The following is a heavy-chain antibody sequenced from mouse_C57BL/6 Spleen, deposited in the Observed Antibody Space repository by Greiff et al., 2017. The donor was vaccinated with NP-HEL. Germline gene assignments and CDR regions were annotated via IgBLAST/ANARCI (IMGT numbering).Heavy chain of an antibody. Sequence: VQLQQPGAELVKPGASVKLSCKASGYTFTSYWMHWVKQRPGQGLEWIGMIHPNSGSTNYNEKFKSKATLTVDKSSSTAYMQLSSLTSEDSAVYYCARVSSSVYFDYWGQGTTLTVSS. CDR3: ARVSSSVYFDY. J-gene: IGHJ2*01. CDR2: IHPNSGST. V-gene: IGHV1-64*01. D-gene: IGHD1-1*01. CDR1: GYTFTSYW.